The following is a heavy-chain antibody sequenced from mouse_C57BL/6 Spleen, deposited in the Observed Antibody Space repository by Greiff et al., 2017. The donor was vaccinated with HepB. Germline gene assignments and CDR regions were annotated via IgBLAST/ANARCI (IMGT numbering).Heavy chain of an antibody. CDR1: GYSITSGYY. J-gene: IGHJ2*01. Sequence: LQQSGPGLVKPSQSLSLTCSVTGYSITSGYYWNWIRQFPGNKLEWMGYISYDGSNNYNPSLKNRISITRDTSKNQFFLKLNSVTTEDTATYYCARDWITTVFDYWGQGTTLTVSS. CDR2: ISYDGSN. CDR3: ARDWITTVFDY. V-gene: IGHV3-6*01. D-gene: IGHD1-1*01.